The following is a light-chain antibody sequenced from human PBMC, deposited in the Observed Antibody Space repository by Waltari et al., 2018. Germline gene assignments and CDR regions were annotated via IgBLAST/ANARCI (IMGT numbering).Light chain of an antibody. CDR2: AIS. V-gene: IGKV1-39*01. CDR1: ETIPTY. CDR3: QQSYNGWS. J-gene: IGKJ1*01. Sequence: DVQMTQSPSSLSASVGDRVTINCRTSETIPTYISWYQQKGMQVPKILIYAISTLQVGVPSRFSGYGSGTNFTFAITGLQAEDCGTYYCQQSYNGWSFGQGTKVEI.